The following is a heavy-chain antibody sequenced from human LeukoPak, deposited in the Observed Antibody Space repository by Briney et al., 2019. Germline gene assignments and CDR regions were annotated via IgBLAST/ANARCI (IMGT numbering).Heavy chain of an antibody. V-gene: IGHV1-69*05. Sequence: SVKVSCKASGGTFSNYAISWVRQAPGQGLEWMGGIIPIFGTANYAQKLQDRVTLSMEESTSTAYMELSSLRSEDTAVYYCARGPTDYYMDVWGTGTTVTVSS. CDR3: ARGPTDYYMDV. J-gene: IGHJ6*03. CDR1: GGTFSNYA. CDR2: IIPIFGTA.